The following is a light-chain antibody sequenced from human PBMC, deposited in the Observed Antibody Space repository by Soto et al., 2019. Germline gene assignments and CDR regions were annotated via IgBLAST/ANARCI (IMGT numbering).Light chain of an antibody. CDR3: SSYTTSNTRQIV. J-gene: IGLJ1*01. CDR2: DVT. CDR1: SSDVGGYNY. V-gene: IGLV2-14*03. Sequence: QSALTQPASVSGSPGQSITISCTGPSSDVGGYNYVSWYQHHPGKAPKLIIYDVTNRPSGVSNPFSGSKSGNTASLTISWLQPEDEADYYCSSYTTSNTRQIVFGTGTKVTVL.